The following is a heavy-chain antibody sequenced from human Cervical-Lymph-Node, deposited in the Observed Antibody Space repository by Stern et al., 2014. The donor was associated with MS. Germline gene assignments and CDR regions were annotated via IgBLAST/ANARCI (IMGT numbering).Heavy chain of an antibody. J-gene: IGHJ4*02. Sequence: VQLVESGAEVKKPGESLKISCEASGYLFDDYWIGWVRQMSGRGLELVAIIFPRDSNTRYSPSVQGQVTIPAAKSISTAYLQWSSLKASDPAMYYWARSPATPSGYDRFDYWGQGALVTVSS. V-gene: IGHV5-51*03. D-gene: IGHD5-12*01. CDR2: IFPRDSNT. CDR3: ARSPATPSGYDRFDY. CDR1: GYLFDDYW.